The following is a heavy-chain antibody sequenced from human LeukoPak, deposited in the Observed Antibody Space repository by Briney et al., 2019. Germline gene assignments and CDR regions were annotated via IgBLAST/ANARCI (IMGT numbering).Heavy chain of an antibody. D-gene: IGHD6-19*01. CDR1: GYTFTGYY. J-gene: IGHJ6*02. Sequence: ASVKVSCKASGYTFTGYYMHWVRQAPGQGLEWMGWINPNSGGTNYAQKFQGWVTMTRDTSISTAYMELSRLRSDDTAVYYCARGRPGIAVAGTAVNYYYYCGMDVWGQGTTVTVSS. CDR2: INPNSGGT. CDR3: ARGRPGIAVAGTAVNYYYYCGMDV. V-gene: IGHV1-2*04.